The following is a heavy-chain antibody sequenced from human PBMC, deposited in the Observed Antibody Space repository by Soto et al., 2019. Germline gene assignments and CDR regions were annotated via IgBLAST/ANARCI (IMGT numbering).Heavy chain of an antibody. Sequence: QVQLQESGPGLVKPSQTLSLTCTVSGGSISSGGYYWSWIRQHPGKGLEWIGYIYYSGSTYYNPSRKRRVPISGDTSQNQFSLKLSSVTAADPAVYYCATEHILTGDSFRYRGQGTLVTVSS. CDR1: GGSISSGGYY. V-gene: IGHV4-31*03. CDR2: IYYSGST. D-gene: IGHD3-9*01. J-gene: IGHJ4*02. CDR3: ATEHILTGDSFRY.